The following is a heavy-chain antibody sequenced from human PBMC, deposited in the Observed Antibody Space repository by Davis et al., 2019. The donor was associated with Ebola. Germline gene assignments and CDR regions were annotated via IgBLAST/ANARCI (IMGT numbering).Heavy chain of an antibody. CDR2: INPSGGST. D-gene: IGHD3-3*01. V-gene: IGHV1-46*01. J-gene: IGHJ5*02. CDR1: GYTFTSYY. CDR3: ASEGGVVITHNWFDP. Sequence: AASVKVSCKASGYTFTSYYMHWVRQAPGQGLEWMGIINPSGGSTNYAQKFQGRVTITADKSTSTAYMELSSLRSEDTAVYYCASEGGVVITHNWFDPWGQGTLVTVSS.